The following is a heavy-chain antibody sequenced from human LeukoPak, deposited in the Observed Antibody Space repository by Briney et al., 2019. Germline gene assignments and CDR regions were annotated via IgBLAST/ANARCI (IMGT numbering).Heavy chain of an antibody. J-gene: IGHJ4*02. CDR1: GYMFNIYG. CDR2: INPSGGST. CDR3: ARDSVVRGVILDY. V-gene: IGHV1-46*02. Sequence: ASVKVSCKASGYMFNIYGISWVRQAPGQGLEWVGLINPSGGSTSYAQRFQGRVTMTTDTSTNTVYMEVTSLRSEDTAVYFCARDSVVRGVILDYWGQGTVVTVAS. D-gene: IGHD3-10*01.